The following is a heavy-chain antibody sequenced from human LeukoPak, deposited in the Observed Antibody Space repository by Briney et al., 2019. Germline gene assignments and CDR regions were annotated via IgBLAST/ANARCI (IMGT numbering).Heavy chain of an antibody. D-gene: IGHD6-19*01. Sequence: SETLSLTCAVYGVSFSGYYWSWIRQPPGKGLEWIGEINHSGSTNYNPSLKSRVTISVDTSKNQFSLKLSSVTAADTAVYYCARGFGRVRPWLVWGQGTLVTVSS. J-gene: IGHJ4*02. V-gene: IGHV4-34*01. CDR1: GVSFSGYY. CDR2: INHSGST. CDR3: ARGFGRVRPWLV.